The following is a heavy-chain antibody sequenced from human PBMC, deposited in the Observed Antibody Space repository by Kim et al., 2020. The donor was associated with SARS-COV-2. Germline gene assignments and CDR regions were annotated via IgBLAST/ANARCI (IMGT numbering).Heavy chain of an antibody. CDR2: IKSKTDGGTT. V-gene: IGHV3-15*01. CDR1: GFTFSNAW. J-gene: IGHJ6*02. D-gene: IGHD2-2*01. CDR3: TTRGRGYCSSTSCRGDV. Sequence: GGSLRLSCAASGFTFSNAWMSWVRQAPGKGLEWVGRIKSKTDGGTTDYAAPVKGRFTISRDDSKNTLYLQMNSLKTEDTAVYYCTTRGRGYCSSTSCRGDVWGQGTTVTVSS.